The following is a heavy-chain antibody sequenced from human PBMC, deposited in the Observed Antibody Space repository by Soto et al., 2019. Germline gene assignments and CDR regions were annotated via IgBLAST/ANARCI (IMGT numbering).Heavy chain of an antibody. D-gene: IGHD4-4*01. J-gene: IGHJ4*02. V-gene: IGHV5-51*01. CDR1: GYIFSDYW. CDR2: VYPGDSQT. CDR3: ARSPAGNSLSQFDN. Sequence: GESLKISCTGSGYIFSDYWIAWVRQMPGKGLEWMGLVYPGDSQTTYSPSFQGQVTFSTDKSINTAYLQWNGLKASDTAIYFCARSPAGNSLSQFDNWGQGTLVTVSS.